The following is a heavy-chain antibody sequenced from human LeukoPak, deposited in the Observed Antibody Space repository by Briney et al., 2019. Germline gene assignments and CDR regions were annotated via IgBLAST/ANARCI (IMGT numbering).Heavy chain of an antibody. Sequence: GGSLRLSCAASGFTFSTYSINWVRQAPGKGLEWVSSISSSSTYIYYADSVKGRFTISRDNAKNSLFLQMNSLRAEDTAVYYCARFALKTPPTDWGQGTLVTVSS. J-gene: IGHJ4*02. CDR3: ARFALKTPPTD. V-gene: IGHV3-21*01. CDR2: ISSSSTYI. CDR1: GFTFSTYS.